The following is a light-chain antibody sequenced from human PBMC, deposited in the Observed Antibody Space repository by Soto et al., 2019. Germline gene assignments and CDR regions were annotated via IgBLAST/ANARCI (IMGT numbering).Light chain of an antibody. Sequence: QSVLTQPASVSGSPGQSITISCTGASSDVGGYDYVSWYQQHPSKAPKLMIYEVTNRPSGVSNRFSGSKSGNTASLTISGLQAEDEADYYCSSYTSSSTPLVFGGGTKLTVL. V-gene: IGLV2-14*01. J-gene: IGLJ3*02. CDR1: SSDVGGYDY. CDR3: SSYTSSSTPLV. CDR2: EVT.